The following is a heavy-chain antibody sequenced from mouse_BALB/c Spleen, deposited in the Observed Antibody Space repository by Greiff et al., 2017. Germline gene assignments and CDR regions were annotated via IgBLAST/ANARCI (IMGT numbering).Heavy chain of an antibody. CDR1: GYTFTDYN. J-gene: IGHJ4*01. V-gene: IGHV1-18*01. D-gene: IGHD2-12*01. CDR3: ARTSYSFYAMDY. CDR2: INPNNGGT. Sequence: EVHLVESGPELVKPGASVKIPCKASGYTFTDYNMDWVKQSHGKSLEWIGDINPNNGGTIYNQKFKGKATLTVDKSSSTAYMELRSLTSEDTAVYYCARTSYSFYAMDYWGQGTSVTVSS.